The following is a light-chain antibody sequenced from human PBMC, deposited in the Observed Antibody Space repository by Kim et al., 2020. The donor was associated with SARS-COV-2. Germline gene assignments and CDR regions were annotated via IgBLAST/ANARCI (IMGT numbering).Light chain of an antibody. CDR1: QSVKSN. Sequence: EIVMTQSPATLSVSPGERATLSCRASQSVKSNLAWYQQKPGQAPRLLIYGASTRATGIPARFSGSRSGTEFTLTISSLQSEDFAVYYCQQYNSWPYTFGQGTNLEI. CDR2: GAS. J-gene: IGKJ2*01. CDR3: QQYNSWPYT. V-gene: IGKV3-15*01.